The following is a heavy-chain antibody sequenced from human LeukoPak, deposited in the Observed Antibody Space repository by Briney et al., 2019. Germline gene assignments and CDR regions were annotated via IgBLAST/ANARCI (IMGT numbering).Heavy chain of an antibody. D-gene: IGHD3-10*01. J-gene: IGHJ4*02. CDR3: AKCSTYYYDSGNHRYDY. V-gene: IGHV3-48*03. Sequence: GGTLRLSCAASGFTFSSYEMNWVRQAPGKGLEWVSYISSSGSTIYYADSVKGRFTISRDSAKNSLYLQMNSLRAEDTAVYYCAKCSTYYYDSGNHRYDYWGQATLVTVCS. CDR1: GFTFSSYE. CDR2: ISSSGSTI.